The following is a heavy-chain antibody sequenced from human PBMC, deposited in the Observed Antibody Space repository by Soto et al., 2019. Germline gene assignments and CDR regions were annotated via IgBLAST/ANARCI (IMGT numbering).Heavy chain of an antibody. CDR2: INHSGTT. D-gene: IGHD4-17*01. J-gene: IGHJ4*02. CDR3: ARGGMDPHQRDYAFDS. CDR1: GGSFSGYY. Sequence: QVQLQQWGAGLLKPSETLSLTCAVYGGSFSGYYWSWIRQPPGKGLEWIGEINHSGTTHSYPSLKSRFTISVDTSKNQICRKVSSVNAADTAVYYCARGGMDPHQRDYAFDSWGQGTLVTVSS. V-gene: IGHV4-34*01.